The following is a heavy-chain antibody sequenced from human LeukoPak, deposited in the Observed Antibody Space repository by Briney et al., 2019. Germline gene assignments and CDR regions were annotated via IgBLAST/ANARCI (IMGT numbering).Heavy chain of an antibody. V-gene: IGHV3-30*03. CDR3: ARDWPSEWQHLPDYDAVDI. J-gene: IGHJ3*02. CDR1: GFSFGSYG. Sequence: GGSLRLSCAASGFSFGSYGMHWVRQAPGKGLEWVAVISYDGTNKDYADSVKGRFTISRDNSKNTLYLQMNSLRAEDTAVYYCARDWPSEWQHLPDYDAVDIWGQGTMVTVSS. CDR2: ISYDGTNK. D-gene: IGHD6-13*01.